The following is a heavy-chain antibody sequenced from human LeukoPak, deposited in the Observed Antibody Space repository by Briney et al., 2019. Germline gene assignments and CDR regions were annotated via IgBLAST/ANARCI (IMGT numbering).Heavy chain of an antibody. CDR1: GGSISSSGYF. V-gene: IGHV4-39*01. CDR3: ARNSGSLYYFDF. J-gene: IGHJ4*02. D-gene: IGHD3-10*01. CDR2: IFYSGST. Sequence: KPSETLSLTCIVSGGSISSSGYFWGWIRQPPGKGLEWIGNIFYSGSTYYHPSLKSRFTLSVDTSNNQFSLNLGSVTAADTAVYYCARNSGSLYYFDFWGQGTLVTVSS.